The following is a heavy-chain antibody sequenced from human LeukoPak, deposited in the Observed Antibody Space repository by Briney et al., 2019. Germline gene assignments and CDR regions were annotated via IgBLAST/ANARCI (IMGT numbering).Heavy chain of an antibody. D-gene: IGHD3-22*01. Sequence: SGGSLRLSCAASGFTFSSYAMSWVRQAPGKGLEWVSAISGSGGSTYYADSVKGRFTISRDNSKNTLYLQMNSLRAEDTAVYYCAKDAQQNYYDSSGYPPGYWGQGTLVTVSS. CDR1: GFTFSSYA. CDR2: ISGSGGST. J-gene: IGHJ4*02. V-gene: IGHV3-23*01. CDR3: AKDAQQNYYDSSGYPPGY.